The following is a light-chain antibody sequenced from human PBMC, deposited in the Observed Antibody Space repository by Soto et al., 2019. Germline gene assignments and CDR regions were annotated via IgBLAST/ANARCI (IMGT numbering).Light chain of an antibody. CDR3: QQYDSART. CDR1: QAIRTA. CDR2: DAS. J-gene: IGKJ1*01. V-gene: IGKV1-13*02. Sequence: AIQLTQSPSSLYASVGARVTITCRASQAIRTALGWYQQKPGKAPNLLIYDASTLNSGVPSRFSGSGSGTEFTLTISSLQPDDFATYYCQQYDSARTFGQGTKVDIK.